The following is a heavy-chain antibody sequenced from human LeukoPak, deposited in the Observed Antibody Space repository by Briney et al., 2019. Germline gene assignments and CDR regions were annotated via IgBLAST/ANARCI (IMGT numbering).Heavy chain of an antibody. Sequence: PGGSLRLSCAASGFTFSSYVMHWVRQAPGKGLEWVAIISYDGSNEYYADSVKGRFTISRDNSKNTLYLQMNSLRAADTAVYYCARALSSWYGWFDPWGQGTLVTVSS. D-gene: IGHD6-13*01. CDR1: GFTFSSYV. CDR2: ISYDGSNE. CDR3: ARALSSWYGWFDP. V-gene: IGHV3-30*04. J-gene: IGHJ5*02.